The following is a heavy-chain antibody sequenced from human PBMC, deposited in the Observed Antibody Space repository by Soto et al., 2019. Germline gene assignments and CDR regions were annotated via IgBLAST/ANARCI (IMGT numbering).Heavy chain of an antibody. J-gene: IGHJ4*02. CDR3: AGASNFNYAFEY. V-gene: IGHV3-53*01. Sequence: RGGSLRLSCALSGFTVKGNYVGWARQASGKEVEWVSIIFSGGMTYYADSVKGRFTISKDISKNTLSLQMNSLRADDTAVYFCAGASNFNYAFEYWGLGTPVTVS. CDR1: GFTVKGNY. CDR2: IFSGGMT. D-gene: IGHD1-7*01.